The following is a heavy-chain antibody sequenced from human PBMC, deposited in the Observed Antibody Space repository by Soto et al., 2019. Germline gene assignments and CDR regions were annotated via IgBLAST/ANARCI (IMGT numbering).Heavy chain of an antibody. Sequence: GASVKVSCKAPRDTFTSYYINWVRQAPGQGLEWMGVINPHGGSTAYAQKFKGRVTLTRDTSASTVYMEVSSLTSEDTAVYYCARPTTVTTFWFDPWGQGTLVTVSS. CDR2: INPHGGST. V-gene: IGHV1-46*01. CDR3: ARPTTVTTFWFDP. D-gene: IGHD4-17*01. CDR1: RDTFTSYY. J-gene: IGHJ5*02.